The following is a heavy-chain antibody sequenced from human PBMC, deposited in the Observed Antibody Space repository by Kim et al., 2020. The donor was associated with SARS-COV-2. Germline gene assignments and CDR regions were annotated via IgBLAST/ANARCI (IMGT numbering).Heavy chain of an antibody. CDR3: ARDKGGRYSDY. V-gene: IGHV3-33*01. D-gene: IGHD3-16*01. Sequence: GGSLRLSCAASGLTFSASGMHWVRQAPGKGLEWVAMIWSDGSKEYYADSVKGRFTISRDNSKNTVYLQMNSLRAEDTAVYYCARDKGGRYSDYWGQGTLVTVSS. CDR1: GLTFSASG. J-gene: IGHJ4*02. CDR2: IWSDGSKE.